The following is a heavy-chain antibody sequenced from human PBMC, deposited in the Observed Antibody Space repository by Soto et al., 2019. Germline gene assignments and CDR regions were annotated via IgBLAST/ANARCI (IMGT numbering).Heavy chain of an antibody. CDR2: FVPEDGET. Sequence: ASVKVSCKVSGNTLTELSMHWVRQAPGKGLEWMGGFVPEDGETIYAQKFQGRVTMTEDTSTDTAYMELSSLRYEDTAVYYCAMPAVDSSSWYGGLDLDSWGQGTQVTVLL. J-gene: IGHJ4*02. CDR1: GNTLTELS. V-gene: IGHV1-24*01. CDR3: AMPAVDSSSWYGGLDLDS. D-gene: IGHD6-13*01.